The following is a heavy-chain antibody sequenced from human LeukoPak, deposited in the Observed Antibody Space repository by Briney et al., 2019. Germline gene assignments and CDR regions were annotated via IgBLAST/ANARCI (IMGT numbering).Heavy chain of an antibody. CDR1: GGSISSYY. J-gene: IGHJ4*02. D-gene: IGHD2-15*01. Sequence: PSETLSLTCTVSGGSISSYYWSWIRQPPGKGLEWIGYIYYSGSTNYNPSLKSRVTILVDTSKNQFSLKLSSVTAADTAVYYCARDRIGLIDYWGQGTLVTVSS. V-gene: IGHV4-59*01. CDR2: IYYSGST. CDR3: ARDRIGLIDY.